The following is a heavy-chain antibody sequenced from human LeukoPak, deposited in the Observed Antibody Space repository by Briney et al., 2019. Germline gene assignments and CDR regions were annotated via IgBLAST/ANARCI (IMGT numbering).Heavy chain of an antibody. CDR3: ARRLTTGGFFDY. Sequence: SGGSLRLSCAASGFTFSDYYISWIRQAPGKGLEWVSYISSSSSYTNYADSVKGRFTISRDNAKNSLYLQMNSLRAEDTAVYYCARRLTTGGFFDYWGQGTLVTVSS. J-gene: IGHJ4*02. V-gene: IGHV3-11*06. D-gene: IGHD4-11*01. CDR2: ISSSSSYT. CDR1: GFTFSDYY.